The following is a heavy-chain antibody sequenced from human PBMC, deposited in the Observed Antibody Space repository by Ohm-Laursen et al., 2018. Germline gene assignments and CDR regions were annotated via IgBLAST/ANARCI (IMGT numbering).Heavy chain of an antibody. D-gene: IGHD2-15*01. V-gene: IGHV4-38-2*02. Sequence: PGTLSLTCTVSGYRINSGYYWGWIRQPPGRGLEWIGSIYHTASTYYNPSLKSRVTISVDTSKNQFSLKLTSVTAADTAVYYCARGDIVVVYNWFDPWGQGTLVTVSS. CDR2: IYHTAST. J-gene: IGHJ5*02. CDR3: ARGDIVVVYNWFDP. CDR1: GYRINSGYY.